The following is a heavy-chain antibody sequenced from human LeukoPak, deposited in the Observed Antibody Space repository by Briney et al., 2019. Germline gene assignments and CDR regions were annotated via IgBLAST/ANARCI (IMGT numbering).Heavy chain of an antibody. D-gene: IGHD6-13*01. CDR3: ARDGGAAAGY. Sequence: GGSLRLSCAASGFTVSNNYMSWVRQAPGKGLEGVSVMYRGGSTYYAASVQGRFTMSRDNSKNTLYLQTKSLRAEDTAVYYCARDGGAAAGYWGEGTLVTVSS. J-gene: IGHJ4*02. CDR1: GFTVSNNY. CDR2: MYRGGST. V-gene: IGHV3-66*01.